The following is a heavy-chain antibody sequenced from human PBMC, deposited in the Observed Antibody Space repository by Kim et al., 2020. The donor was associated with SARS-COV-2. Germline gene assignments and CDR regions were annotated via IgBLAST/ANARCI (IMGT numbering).Heavy chain of an antibody. CDR2: RST. Sequence: RSTGYRDPVKGRFHISRDNAKNTRYLQMNSLRAEDSAVYCCARGSAAMVAYWGQGTLVTVSS. J-gene: IGHJ4*02. D-gene: IGHD5-18*01. V-gene: IGHV3-74*01. CDR3: ARGSAAMVAY.